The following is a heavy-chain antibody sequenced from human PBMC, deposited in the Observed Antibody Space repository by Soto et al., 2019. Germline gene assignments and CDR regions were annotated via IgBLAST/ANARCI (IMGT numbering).Heavy chain of an antibody. CDR3: ARNYQGLSY. D-gene: IGHD1-7*01. CDR2: MTPNGVNT. J-gene: IGHJ4*02. V-gene: IGHV1-8*01. CDR1: GSTFTSHD. Sequence: ASVTVSCQASGSTFTSHDIVWVRQATGQGLEWVGWMTPNGVNTASAQKFQGRITMTRDTSISTAYMELSSLKSEDTAVYFCARNYQGLSYWGQGTLVTVSS.